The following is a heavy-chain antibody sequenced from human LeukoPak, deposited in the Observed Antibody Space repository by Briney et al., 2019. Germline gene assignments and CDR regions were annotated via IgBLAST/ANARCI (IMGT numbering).Heavy chain of an antibody. CDR3: AKDAQCGFDNSNSLEN. CDR2: IWSDGTNQ. D-gene: IGHD4-11*01. J-gene: IGHJ4*02. Sequence: PGGSLRLSCVASQFRFPFSHYGMPWVRQAPGRGLQWVAFIWSDGTNQYYADSVKGRFTISSDNSKNTVYLQMNSLRAEDTAVYFCAKDAQCGFDNSNSLENWGQGTLVTVSS. V-gene: IGHV3-30*02. CDR1: QFRFPFSHYG.